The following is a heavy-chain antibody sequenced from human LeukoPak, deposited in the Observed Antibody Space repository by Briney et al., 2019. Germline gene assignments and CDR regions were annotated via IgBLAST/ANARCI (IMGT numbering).Heavy chain of an antibody. J-gene: IGHJ5*02. D-gene: IGHD3-10*01. V-gene: IGHV1-3*01. Sequence: ASVKVSCKASGYTFTSYAMHWVRQAPGQRLEWMGWINAGNGNTKYSQKFQGRVTITRDTSASTAYMELSSLRSEDTAVYYCAREEPTRGSMVRGVEWFDPWGQGTLVTVSS. CDR2: INAGNGNT. CDR1: GYTFTSYA. CDR3: AREEPTRGSMVRGVEWFDP.